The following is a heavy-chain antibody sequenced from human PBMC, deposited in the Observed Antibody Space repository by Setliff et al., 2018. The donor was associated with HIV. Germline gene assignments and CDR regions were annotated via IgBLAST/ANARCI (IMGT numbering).Heavy chain of an antibody. CDR1: GGSFNTYY. V-gene: IGHV4-59*01. Sequence: PSETLSLTCGVYGGSFNTYYWSWIRQPPGKGLEWIGSIYYSGSTNYNPSLKSRVTISVDTSKNQFSLKLSSVTAADTAVYYCAKLLPAADMAREIDSWGQGTLVTVSS. J-gene: IGHJ4*02. CDR2: IYYSGST. CDR3: AKLLPAADMAREIDS. D-gene: IGHD2-2*01.